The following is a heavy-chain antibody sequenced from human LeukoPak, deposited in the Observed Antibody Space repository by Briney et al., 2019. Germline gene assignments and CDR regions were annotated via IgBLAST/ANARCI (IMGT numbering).Heavy chain of an antibody. CDR3: ARSGYYYDSSGYSTNDY. V-gene: IGHV3-11*06. D-gene: IGHD3-22*01. CDR2: ISSSSSYT. J-gene: IGHJ4*02. Sequence: GGSLRLSCAASVFTFSDYYMGWIRQAPGKGLEWVSCISSSSSYTNYADSVKGRFTISRDNAKNSLYLQMNSLRAEDTAMYYCARSGYYYDSSGYSTNDYWGQGTLVTVSS. CDR1: VFTFSDYY.